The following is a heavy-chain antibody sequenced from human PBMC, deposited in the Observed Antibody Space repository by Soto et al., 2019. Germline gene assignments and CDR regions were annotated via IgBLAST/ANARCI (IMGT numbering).Heavy chain of an antibody. Sequence: QVQLVQSGAEVRKPGSSVKVSCQASGGTFSRHGISWVRQARGQGLEWMGGFIPIFGTANHAQKFQGRVTITADESTSTAYMELSSLRSEDTAVYYCARGWGYDNHDYYYAYWGQGTLVIVSS. J-gene: IGHJ4*02. CDR1: GGTFSRHG. CDR3: ARGWGYDNHDYYYAY. CDR2: FIPIFGTA. D-gene: IGHD3-22*01. V-gene: IGHV1-69*01.